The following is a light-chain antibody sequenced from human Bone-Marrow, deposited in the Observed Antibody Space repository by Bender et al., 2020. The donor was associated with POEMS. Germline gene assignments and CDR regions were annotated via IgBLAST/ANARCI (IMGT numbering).Light chain of an antibody. CDR3: QAWDSSIAI. CDR1: KLGEKY. CDR2: QDA. Sequence: TATITCSGEKLGEKYASWSHQKAGQSPVMLIYQDAQRPSGIPERFSGSNSGNTATLTISATQAVDEAEYFCQAWDSSIAIFGGGTKLTVL. V-gene: IGLV3-1*01. J-gene: IGLJ2*01.